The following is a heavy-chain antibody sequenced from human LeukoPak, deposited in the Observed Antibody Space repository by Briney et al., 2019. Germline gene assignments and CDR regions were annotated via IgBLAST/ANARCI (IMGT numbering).Heavy chain of an antibody. CDR1: GGSFSGYY. V-gene: IGHV4-39*01. CDR3: ARLGNDYGDYRVPYYFDY. CDR2: IYYSGST. J-gene: IGHJ4*02. D-gene: IGHD4-17*01. Sequence: SETLSLTCAVYGGSFSGYYWGWIRQPPGKGLEWIGSIYYSGSTYYNPSLKSRVTISVDTSKNQFSLKLSSVTAADTAVYYCARLGNDYGDYRVPYYFDYWGQGTLVTVSS.